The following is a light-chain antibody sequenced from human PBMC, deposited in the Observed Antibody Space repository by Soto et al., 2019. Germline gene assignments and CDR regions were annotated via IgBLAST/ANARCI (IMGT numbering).Light chain of an antibody. Sequence: QSALTQPRSVSGSPGQSVTISCTGTSNDVGGYNYVSWYQHYPDKAPKLMIYDVSKRPSRVPDRFSGSKSGNTASLTIAGLQDEDAADYYCTSYAGTNSYVFGTGTKLTVL. CDR2: DVS. CDR1: SNDVGGYNY. CDR3: TSYAGTNSYV. V-gene: IGLV2-11*01. J-gene: IGLJ1*01.